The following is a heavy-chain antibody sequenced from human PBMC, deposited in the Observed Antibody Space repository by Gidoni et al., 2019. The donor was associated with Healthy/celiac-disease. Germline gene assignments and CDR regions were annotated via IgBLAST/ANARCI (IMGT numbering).Heavy chain of an antibody. CDR2: IIPIFGTE. J-gene: IGHJ6*02. D-gene: IGHD2-2*01. V-gene: IGHV1-69*01. Sequence: QVQLVQPGAEAKKPGPSVKVSCKASGGTFSSDAISWVRQAPGQGLEWLGGIIPIFGTESYAQKFQGRVTITADESTSTAYMELSSLRSGDTAVYYCAGSPSRYCSSTSCHCCYYGMDVWGQGTTVTVSS. CDR3: AGSPSRYCSSTSCHCCYYGMDV. CDR1: GGTFSSDA.